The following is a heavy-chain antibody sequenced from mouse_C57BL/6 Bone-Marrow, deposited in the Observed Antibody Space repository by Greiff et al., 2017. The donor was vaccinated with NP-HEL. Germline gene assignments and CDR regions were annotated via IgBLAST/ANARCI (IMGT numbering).Heavy chain of an antibody. CDR3: APIYYYGSSY. Sequence: EVKLVESGAELVKPGASVKLSCTASGFNIKDYYMHWVKQRTEQGLEWIGRIDPEDGETKYVPKFQGKATITADTSSNTAYLQLSSLTSEDTAVYYCAPIYYYGSSYWGQGTTLTVSS. CDR2: IDPEDGET. J-gene: IGHJ2*01. D-gene: IGHD1-1*01. V-gene: IGHV14-2*01. CDR1: GFNIKDYY.